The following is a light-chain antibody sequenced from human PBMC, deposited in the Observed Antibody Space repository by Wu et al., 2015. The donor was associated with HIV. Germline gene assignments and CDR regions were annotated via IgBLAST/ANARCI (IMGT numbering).Light chain of an antibody. CDR1: QSISVNY. CDR2: GVS. Sequence: EIVLTQSPGTLPLSPGERATLSCRASQSISVNYLAWYQQKPGQAPRLLIFGVSNRATGIPAGFSGSGSGTDFTLTISRLEPEDFAVYYCQHYDPSSPWTFGQGTRVEIK. V-gene: IGKV3-20*01. J-gene: IGKJ1*01. CDR3: QHYDPSSPWT.